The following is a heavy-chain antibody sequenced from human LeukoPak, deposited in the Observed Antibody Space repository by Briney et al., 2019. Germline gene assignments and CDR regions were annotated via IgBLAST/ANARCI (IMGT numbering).Heavy chain of an antibody. J-gene: IGHJ6*03. CDR3: TSRGSGYDYGSYYYYYMDV. CDR1: GFTFSGSA. D-gene: IGHD5-12*01. V-gene: IGHV3-73*01. CDR2: IRSKANSYAT. Sequence: GGSLRLSCAASGFTFSGSAMRWVRQASGKGLEWVGRIRSKANSYATAYAASVKGRFTISRDDSKNTAYLQMNSLKTEDTAVYYCTSRGSGYDYGSYYYYYMDVWGKGTTVTISS.